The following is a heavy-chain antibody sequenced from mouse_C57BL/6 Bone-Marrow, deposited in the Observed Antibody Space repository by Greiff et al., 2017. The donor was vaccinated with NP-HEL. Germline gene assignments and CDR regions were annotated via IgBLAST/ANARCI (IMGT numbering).Heavy chain of an antibody. CDR1: GYSITSGYY. CDR2: ISYDGSN. D-gene: IGHD1-1*01. Sequence: EVKLQESGPGLVKPSQSLSLTCSVPGYSITSGYYWNWIRQFPGNQLEWMGYISYDGSNNYNPSLKNRISFTRAPSKNPFFLKLNSVTTEDTATNYCARDHLITTGVALYFDVWGTGTTVTVSS. V-gene: IGHV3-6*01. CDR3: ARDHLITTGVALYFDV. J-gene: IGHJ1*03.